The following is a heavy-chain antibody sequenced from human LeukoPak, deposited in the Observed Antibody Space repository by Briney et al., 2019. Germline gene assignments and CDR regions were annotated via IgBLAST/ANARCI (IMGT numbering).Heavy chain of an antibody. CDR1: GFTFSSYA. CDR3: VKGRCSGSSCYGGDY. J-gene: IGHJ4*02. D-gene: IGHD2-2*01. Sequence: GGSLRLSCSASGFTFSSYAMNGVRQAPGKGLEYVSAITSNGGSTYYADSVKGRFTISRDNSKNTLYLQMSSLRAEDTAVYYCVKGRCSGSSCYGGDYWGQGTLVTVSS. V-gene: IGHV3-64D*06. CDR2: ITSNGGST.